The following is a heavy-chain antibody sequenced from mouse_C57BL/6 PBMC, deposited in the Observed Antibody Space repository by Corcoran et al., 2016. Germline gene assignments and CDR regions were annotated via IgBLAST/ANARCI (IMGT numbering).Heavy chain of an antibody. CDR1: GYAFSSYW. J-gene: IGHJ3*01. V-gene: IGHV1-80*01. D-gene: IGHD1-1*01. Sequence: QVQLQQSGAELVKPGASVKISCTASGYAFSSYWMNWVKQRPGKGLEWIGQIYPGDGDTNYNGKFKGKATLTADKSSSTAYMQLSSLTSEDSAVYFCAREYYYGSSPWFAYWGQGTLVTVSA. CDR2: IYPGDGDT. CDR3: AREYYYGSSPWFAY.